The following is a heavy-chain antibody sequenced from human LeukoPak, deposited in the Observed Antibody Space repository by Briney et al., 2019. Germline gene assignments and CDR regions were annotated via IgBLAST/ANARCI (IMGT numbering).Heavy chain of an antibody. CDR3: ASGYSSDYGGNVY. CDR1: GFTFSTYW. J-gene: IGHJ4*02. V-gene: IGHV3-74*01. D-gene: IGHD4-23*01. CDR2: INSDGSST. Sequence: GGSLRLSCAASGFTFSTYWMHWVRQAPGKGLEWVSRINSDGSSTNYADSVKGRFTISRDNAKNTLYLQMNSLSTEDTAVYYCASGYSSDYGGNVYWGRGTLVTVPS.